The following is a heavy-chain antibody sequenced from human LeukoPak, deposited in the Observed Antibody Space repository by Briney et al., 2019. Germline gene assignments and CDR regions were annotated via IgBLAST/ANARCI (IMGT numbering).Heavy chain of an antibody. CDR1: GFTFSGHE. D-gene: IGHD3-10*01. V-gene: IGHV3-48*03. CDR3: ARVSYYGSGSYYLDY. J-gene: IGHJ4*02. CDR2: ISSSGRTI. Sequence: GGSLRLSCAAAGFTFSGHEMNWVRQAPGKGLEWVSYISSSGRTIYYADSVKGRFTISRDNAKNSLYLQMNSLRAEDTAVYYCARVSYYGSGSYYLDYWGQGTLVTVSS.